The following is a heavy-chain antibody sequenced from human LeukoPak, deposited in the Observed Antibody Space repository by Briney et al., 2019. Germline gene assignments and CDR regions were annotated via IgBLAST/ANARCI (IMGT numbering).Heavy chain of an antibody. CDR3: ARERRCSSTSCSYYFDY. CDR2: IWYDGSNK. V-gene: IGHV3-33*01. J-gene: IGHJ4*02. Sequence: SCKASGFTFISYGMHWVRQAPGKGLEWVAVIWYDGSNKYYADSVKGRSTISRDNSKNTLYLQMNSLRAEDTAVYYCARERRCSSTSCSYYFDYWGQGTLVTVSS. D-gene: IGHD2-2*01. CDR1: GFTFISYG.